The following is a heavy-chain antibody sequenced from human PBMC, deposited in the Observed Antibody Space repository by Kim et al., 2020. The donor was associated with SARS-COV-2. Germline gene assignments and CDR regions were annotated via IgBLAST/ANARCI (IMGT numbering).Heavy chain of an antibody. Sequence: SLRLSCTASGFTFADYAMSWFRQAPGKGLEWVGFIRSKTYGETTEYGTSMEGKFTISRDDSRNIVYLKMNSLKTEDTGVYFCVRDYGDSPLDYWGQGTLVIVSS. V-gene: IGHV3-49*03. CDR1: GFTFADYA. CDR2: IRSKTYGETT. J-gene: IGHJ4*02. CDR3: VRDYGDSPLDY. D-gene: IGHD2-21*02.